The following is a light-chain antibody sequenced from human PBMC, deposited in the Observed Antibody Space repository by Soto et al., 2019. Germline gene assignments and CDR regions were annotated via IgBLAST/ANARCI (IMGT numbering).Light chain of an antibody. CDR1: QSVSSN. CDR2: GAS. J-gene: IGKJ4*01. CDR3: QQRSNWPLT. Sequence: EVVLTHSQDTLSLSPCKRATLSFRASQSVSSNLAWYQQKPGQAPRLLIYGASTRATGIPARFSGSGSGTDFTLTISSLEPEDFAVYYCQQRSNWPLTFGGGIKVDIK. V-gene: IGKV3-11*01.